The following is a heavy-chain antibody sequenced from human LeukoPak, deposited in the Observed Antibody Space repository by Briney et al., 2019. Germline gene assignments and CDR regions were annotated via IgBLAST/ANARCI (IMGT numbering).Heavy chain of an antibody. D-gene: IGHD4-17*01. CDR3: ARATVRIYVDY. CDR1: VYTFTSYY. Sequence: ASVKVSFQASVYTFTSYYMHWVRQAPGQGLEWMGIINPSGGSTSYAQKFQGRVTMTRDTSTSTVYMELSSLRAEDTAVYYCARATVRIYVDYWGQGTLVTVSS. V-gene: IGHV1-46*01. J-gene: IGHJ4*02. CDR2: INPSGGST.